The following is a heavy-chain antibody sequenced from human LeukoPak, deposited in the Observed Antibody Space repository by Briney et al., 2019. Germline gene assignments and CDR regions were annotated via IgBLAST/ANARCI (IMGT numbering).Heavy chain of an antibody. CDR1: GYTFTGYY. Sequence: ASVKVSCKASGYTFTGYYMHWVRQAPGQGLEWMGWINPNSGGTNYAQKFQGRVTMTRDTSISTAYMELSRLRSDDTAVYYCARDSNSSGWFLYYAMDVWGQGTTVTVSS. CDR3: ARDSNSSGWFLYYAMDV. CDR2: INPNSGGT. J-gene: IGHJ6*02. D-gene: IGHD6-19*01. V-gene: IGHV1-2*02.